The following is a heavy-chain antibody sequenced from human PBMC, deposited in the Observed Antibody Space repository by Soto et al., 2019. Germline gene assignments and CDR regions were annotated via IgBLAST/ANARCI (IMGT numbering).Heavy chain of an antibody. J-gene: IGHJ4*02. CDR2: IYYSGST. CDR1: GGSISSSSYY. CDR3: ARGGIVAYDY. V-gene: IGHV4-39*01. Sequence: QLQLQESGPGLVKPSETLSLTCTVSGGSISSSSYYWGWIRQPPGKGLEWIGSIYYSGSTYYNPSLQRRVTIAVDTSQNQFSRKLSSVTAADTAVYYWARGGIVAYDYWGQGTLVTVSS. D-gene: IGHD2-21*01.